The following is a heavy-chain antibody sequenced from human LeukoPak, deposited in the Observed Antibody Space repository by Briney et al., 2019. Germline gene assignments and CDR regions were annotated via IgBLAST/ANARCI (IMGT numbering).Heavy chain of an antibody. Sequence: GGSLRLSCAASGFTFSSYAMSWVRQAPGKGLEWVSAISGSGGSTYYADSVKGRFTISRDNAKNSLYLQMNSLRAEDTAVYYCEREFYGDYHLYFDYWGQGTLVTVSS. V-gene: IGHV3-23*01. CDR2: ISGSGGST. CDR1: GFTFSSYA. D-gene: IGHD4-17*01. J-gene: IGHJ4*02. CDR3: EREFYGDYHLYFDY.